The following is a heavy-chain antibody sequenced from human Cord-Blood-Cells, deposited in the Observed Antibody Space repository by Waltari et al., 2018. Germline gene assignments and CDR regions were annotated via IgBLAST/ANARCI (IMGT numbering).Heavy chain of an antibody. CDR1: GGSFSGYY. CDR3: AGSLGSGYYVPDAFDI. V-gene: IGHV4-34*01. CDR2: INHSGST. J-gene: IGHJ3*02. Sequence: QVQLQQWGAGLLKPSETLSLTCAVYGGSFSGYYWRWIRPPPGKGLEWIGEINHSGSTNYNPSLKSRVTISVDTSKNQFSLKLSSVTAADTAVYYCAGSLGSGYYVPDAFDIWGQGTMVTVSS. D-gene: IGHD3-3*01.